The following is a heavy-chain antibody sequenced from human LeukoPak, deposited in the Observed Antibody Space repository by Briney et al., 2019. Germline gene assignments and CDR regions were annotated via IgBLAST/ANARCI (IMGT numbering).Heavy chain of an antibody. J-gene: IGHJ4*02. CDR1: GYTFTSYG. CDR3: AGSRTAMDTRPVDY. V-gene: IGHV1-18*01. Sequence: ASVKVSCKASGYTFTSYGISWVRQAPGQGLEWMGWISAYNVNTNYAQKLQGRVTMTTDTSTRTAYMEMRSLRSDDTAVYYCAGSRTAMDTRPVDYWGQGTLVTVSS. CDR2: ISAYNVNT. D-gene: IGHD5-18*01.